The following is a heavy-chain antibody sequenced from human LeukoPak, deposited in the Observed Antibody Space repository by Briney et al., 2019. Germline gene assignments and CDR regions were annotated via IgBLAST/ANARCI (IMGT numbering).Heavy chain of an antibody. V-gene: IGHV3-48*03. D-gene: IGHD6-13*01. J-gene: IGHJ4*02. CDR1: GFTFTTYE. CDR2: ISSSGTTI. Sequence: GGSLRLSCAASGFTFTTYEMNWVRQAPGKGLEWVSYISSSGTTIYYADSVKGRFTISRDNAKNSLYLQMNSLRAEDTALYYCAKGRGSSSYYHFDYWGQGTLVSVSS. CDR3: AKGRGSSSYYHFDY.